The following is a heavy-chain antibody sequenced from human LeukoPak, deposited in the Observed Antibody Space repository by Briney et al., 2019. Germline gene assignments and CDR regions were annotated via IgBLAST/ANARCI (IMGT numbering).Heavy chain of an antibody. CDR2: IYYSGSA. V-gene: IGHV4-59*01. Sequence: SETLSLTCTVSGGSISSYYWSWIRQPPGKGLEWIGYIYYSGSANYNPSLKSRVTISVDTSKNQFSLKLSSVTAADTAVYYCARVGGDPLVCYFDYWGQGTLVTVSS. CDR3: ARVGGDPLVCYFDY. CDR1: GGSISSYY. D-gene: IGHD6-6*01. J-gene: IGHJ4*02.